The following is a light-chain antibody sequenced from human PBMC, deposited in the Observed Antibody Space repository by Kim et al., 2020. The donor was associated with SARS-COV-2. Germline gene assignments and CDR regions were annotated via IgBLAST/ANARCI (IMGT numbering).Light chain of an antibody. Sequence: VSPGETATPSCRASQSVSSNLAWYQQKPGQAPRLLIYGASTRATGIPARFSGSGSGTEFTLTISSLQSEDFAVYYCQQYNNWPLTYGGGTKVDIK. CDR2: GAS. CDR1: QSVSSN. CDR3: QQYNNWPLT. V-gene: IGKV3-15*01. J-gene: IGKJ4*01.